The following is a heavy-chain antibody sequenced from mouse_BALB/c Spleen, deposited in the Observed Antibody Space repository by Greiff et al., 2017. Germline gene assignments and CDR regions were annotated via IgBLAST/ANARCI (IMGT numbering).Heavy chain of an antibody. CDR3: ARGRDYYGSSDYFDY. CDR1: GFTFSSYA. V-gene: IGHV5-6-5*01. CDR2: ISSGGST. D-gene: IGHD1-1*01. J-gene: IGHJ2*01. Sequence: EVKLVESGGGLVKPGGSLKLSCAASGFTFSSYAMSWVRQTPEKRLEWVASISSGGSTYYPDSVKGRFTISRDNARNILYLQMSSLRSEDTAMYYCARGRDYYGSSDYFDYWGQGTTLTVSS.